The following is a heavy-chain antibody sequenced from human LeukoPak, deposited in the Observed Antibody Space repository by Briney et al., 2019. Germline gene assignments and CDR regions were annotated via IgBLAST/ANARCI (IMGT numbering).Heavy chain of an antibody. D-gene: IGHD5-12*01. Sequence: SETLSLTCSVSGGSIGSYHWNWIRQPSGKGLEWIGIVLNNGGTKHNPSLKSRVAISVDTSKNQFALKLSSVTAADTAVYYCVASYGGYVLDYWGQGALVIVSS. CDR2: VLNNGGT. CDR1: GGSIGSYH. V-gene: IGHV4-59*01. CDR3: VASYGGYVLDY. J-gene: IGHJ4*02.